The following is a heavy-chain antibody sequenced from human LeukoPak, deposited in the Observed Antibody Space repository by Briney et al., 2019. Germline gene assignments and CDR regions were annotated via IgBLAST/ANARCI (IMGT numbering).Heavy chain of an antibody. CDR3: ARDLASSSYNAAFDL. D-gene: IGHD6-13*01. J-gene: IGHJ3*01. CDR1: GYSISTTFY. V-gene: IGHV4-38-2*02. Sequence: SETLSLTCTVSGYSISTTFYWGWIRQPPGKGLECIGYIFPSGSTYYNPSLESRVTMSIDTSKNQFSLKVNSVTAADTAVYYCARDLASSSYNAAFDLGGQGTMVTVSS. CDR2: IFPSGST.